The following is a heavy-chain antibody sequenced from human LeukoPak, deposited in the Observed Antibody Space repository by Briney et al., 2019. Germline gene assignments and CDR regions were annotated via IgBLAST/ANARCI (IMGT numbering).Heavy chain of an antibody. D-gene: IGHD1-26*01. CDR1: GFTFSIYA. J-gene: IGHJ4*02. CDR2: IRNSDLIST. CDR3: AKIVGATKGPVDY. V-gene: IGHV3-23*01. Sequence: GGSLRLSCAASGFTFSIYAMSWVRQAPGKGLEWVSGIRNSDLISTYYADSVKGRFTISRDNSKNTLYLQMNSLKVEDTALYYCAKIVGATKGPVDYWGQGTLVTVSS.